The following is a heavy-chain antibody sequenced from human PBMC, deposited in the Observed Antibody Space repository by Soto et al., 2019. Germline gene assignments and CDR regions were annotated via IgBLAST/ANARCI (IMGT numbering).Heavy chain of an antibody. D-gene: IGHD3-9*01. Sequence: SETLSLTCTVSGGSISSGDYYWSWIRQPPGKGLEWIGYIYYSGSTYYNPSLKSRVTISVDTSKNQFSLKLSSVTAADTAVYYCARDSVETLRYFDWSPNAFHIWGQGTMVTVSS. CDR2: IYYSGST. J-gene: IGHJ3*02. CDR3: ARDSVETLRYFDWSPNAFHI. CDR1: GGSISSGDYY. V-gene: IGHV4-30-4*01.